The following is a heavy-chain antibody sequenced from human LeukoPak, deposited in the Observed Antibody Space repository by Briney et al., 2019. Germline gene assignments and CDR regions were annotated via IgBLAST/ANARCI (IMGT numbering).Heavy chain of an antibody. J-gene: IGHJ4*02. D-gene: IGHD6-6*01. CDR1: GGSISSYY. V-gene: IGHV4-59*01. CDR2: IYYSGST. Sequence: PSETLSLTCTVSGGSISSYYWSWIRQPPGKGLEWIGYIYYSGSTNYNPSLKSRVTISVDTSKNQFSLKLSSVTAADTAVYYCARERAARLLDYWGQGTLVTVSS. CDR3: ARERAARLLDY.